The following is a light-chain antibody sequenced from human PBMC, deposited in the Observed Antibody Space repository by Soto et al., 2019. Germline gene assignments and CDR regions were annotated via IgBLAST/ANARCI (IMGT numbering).Light chain of an antibody. CDR2: GAS. V-gene: IGKV3D-15*01. J-gene: IGKJ5*01. CDR1: QSVSRK. Sequence: ETLMTQSPSTLSVSPGERATLSCRASQSVSRKLAWYQQKPGQAPRLLIYGASTRATGIPARFSGSGSGTEFTLSISSLQYEDSAVYYCQQYNNWHPITFGQGTRLEIK. CDR3: QQYNNWHPIT.